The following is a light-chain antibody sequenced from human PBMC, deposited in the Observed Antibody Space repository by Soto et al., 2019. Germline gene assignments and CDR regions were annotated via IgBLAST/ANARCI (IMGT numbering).Light chain of an antibody. CDR1: QSVGRDY. Sequence: EIVLTQSPGTLSLSPGERATLSCRASQSVGRDYLAWYQQKRGQAPRPLMYDASSRATGIPDRFSGSGSGTDFTLTISRLEPEDFAEFYCQQYASSPLTFGGGTKVEIK. CDR2: DAS. CDR3: QQYASSPLT. J-gene: IGKJ4*01. V-gene: IGKV3-20*01.